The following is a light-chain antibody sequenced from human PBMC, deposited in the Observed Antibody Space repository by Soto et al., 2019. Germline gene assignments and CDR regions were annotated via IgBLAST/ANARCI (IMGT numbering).Light chain of an antibody. J-gene: IGKJ5*01. CDR1: QPLNNN. V-gene: IGKV3-15*01. CDR2: GAS. CDR3: QQYNNWPPIT. Sequence: EIVMTQSPATLSVSPGDRATLSCSAGQPLNNNVAWYQHKPGQAPRLLIYGASTRATGISARFSGSGSGTEFTLTIGSLQSEDFAVYYCQQYNNWPPITFGQGTRLEIK.